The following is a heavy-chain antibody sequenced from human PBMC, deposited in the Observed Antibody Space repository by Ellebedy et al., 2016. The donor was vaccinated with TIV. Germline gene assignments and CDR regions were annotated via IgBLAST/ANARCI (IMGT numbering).Heavy chain of an antibody. J-gene: IGHJ4*02. CDR1: GFTFSSYS. CDR3: ARDPAYQPLLYEDY. V-gene: IGHV3-48*04. CDR2: ISGSSSTI. Sequence: GGSLRLXXAASGFTFSSYSMNWVRQAPGKGLEWVSYISGSSSTIYYADSVKGRFTISRDNAKNSLYLQMNSLRAEDTAVYYCARDPAYQPLLYEDYWGQGTLVTVSS. D-gene: IGHD2-2*02.